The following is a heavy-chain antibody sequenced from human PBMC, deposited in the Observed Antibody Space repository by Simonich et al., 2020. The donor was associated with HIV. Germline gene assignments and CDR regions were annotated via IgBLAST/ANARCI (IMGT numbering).Heavy chain of an antibody. CDR3: ARHQTGTDAFDI. Sequence: QLQVQESGPGLVKPSETLSLTCIVFGDSIISWTSYWGWIRQPPGKGLEWIGNIKYFGSSYYNPSLKGRVTLSVDTSKNQFSLKLTSVTAADTAMYYCARHQTGTDAFDIWGQGTMVAVSS. J-gene: IGHJ3*02. CDR2: IKYFGSS. V-gene: IGHV4-39*01. D-gene: IGHD1-1*01. CDR1: GDSIISWTSY.